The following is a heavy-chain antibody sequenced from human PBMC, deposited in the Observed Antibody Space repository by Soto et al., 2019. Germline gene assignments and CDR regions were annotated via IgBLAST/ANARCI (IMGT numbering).Heavy chain of an antibody. CDR1: GGSFSGYY. J-gene: IGHJ4*02. Sequence: SETLSLTCAVYGGSFSGYYWSWIRQPPGKGLEWIGEINHSGSTNYNPSLKSRVTISVDTSKNQFSLKLSSVTAADTAVYYCARPGLRYFDWLLPSRGYYFDYWGQGTLVTVSS. D-gene: IGHD3-9*01. V-gene: IGHV4-34*01. CDR3: ARPGLRYFDWLLPSRGYYFDY. CDR2: INHSGST.